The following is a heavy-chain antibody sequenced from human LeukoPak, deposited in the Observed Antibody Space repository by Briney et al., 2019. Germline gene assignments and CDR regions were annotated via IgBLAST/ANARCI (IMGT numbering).Heavy chain of an antibody. CDR2: ISGSGAYT. Sequence: GGSLRLSCAASGFTFSNYAMSWVRQAPGKGLEWVSVISGSGAYTYYTDSVKGRFTISRDNSKNTVYLQMNSLRAEDTAVYFCTKDAIFDLWGQGTMVTVSS. V-gene: IGHV3-23*01. J-gene: IGHJ3*01. CDR3: TKDAIFDL. CDR1: GFTFSNYA.